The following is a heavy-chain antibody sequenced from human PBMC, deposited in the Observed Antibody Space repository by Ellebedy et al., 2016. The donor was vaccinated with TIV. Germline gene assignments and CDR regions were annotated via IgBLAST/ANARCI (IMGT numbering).Heavy chain of an antibody. CDR1: GFTFSDYS. CDR3: AREKSGHKWNDGFDS. V-gene: IGHV3-21*01. D-gene: IGHD1-1*01. J-gene: IGHJ4*02. Sequence: PGGSLRLSCAASGFTFSDYSMNWVRQAPGKGLEWVSSISSSGNYRYHGDSVKGRFTISRDNAKHSLYLQMNSLRAEDTAVYYCAREKSGHKWNDGFDSWGQGTLVTVSS. CDR2: ISSSGNYR.